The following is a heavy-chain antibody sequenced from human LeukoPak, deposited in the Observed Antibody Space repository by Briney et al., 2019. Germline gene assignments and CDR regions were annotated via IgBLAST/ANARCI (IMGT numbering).Heavy chain of an antibody. J-gene: IGHJ5*02. V-gene: IGHV1-18*01. CDR3: ARDRFLWGLGNWFDL. CDR1: GYTFTNYG. Sequence: ASVKVSCKTSGYTFTNYGISWVRQAPGQGLEWMGWVSTSNPHTNYAPKFWGRVIMTIDTSTTTAYLEMRSLTSDDTAVYYCARDRFLWGLGNWFDLWGQGTLVTVTS. CDR2: VSTSNPHT. D-gene: IGHD3-3*01.